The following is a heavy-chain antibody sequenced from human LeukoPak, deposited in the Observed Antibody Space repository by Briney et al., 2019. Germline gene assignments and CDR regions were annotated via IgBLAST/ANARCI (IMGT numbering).Heavy chain of an antibody. Sequence: GGSLRLSCAASGFTFSSSWIHWVRQAPGKGLVWVSRINKDGSVTDYAEPVKGRFSISRDNAKNTLYLQMNSLRAEDTAIYYCVKVRGRARVGYFDYWGQGTLVTVSS. CDR2: INKDGSVT. D-gene: IGHD1-26*01. CDR1: GFTFSSSW. CDR3: VKVRGRARVGYFDY. J-gene: IGHJ4*02. V-gene: IGHV3-74*01.